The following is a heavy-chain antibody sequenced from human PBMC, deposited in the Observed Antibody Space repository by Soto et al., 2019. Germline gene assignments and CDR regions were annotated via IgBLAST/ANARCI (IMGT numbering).Heavy chain of an antibody. CDR2: IYYSGST. D-gene: IGHD5-18*01. V-gene: IGHV4-39*01. CDR1: GGSISSSSHY. Sequence: QLQLQESGPGLVKPSETLSLTCTVSGGSISSSSHYWGWIRQPPGKGLEWIGSIYYSGSTYYNPSLKSRVTISIDTSKNQFSLKLSSVTAADTAVYYCARLKSGYTYGYGNWYFDLWGRGTLVTVSS. J-gene: IGHJ2*01. CDR3: ARLKSGYTYGYGNWYFDL.